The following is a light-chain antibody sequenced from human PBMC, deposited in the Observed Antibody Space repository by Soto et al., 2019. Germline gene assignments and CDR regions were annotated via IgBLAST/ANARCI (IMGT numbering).Light chain of an antibody. J-gene: IGKJ1*01. CDR1: ETVNKN. CDR2: GAS. Sequence: VMTQSPATLSVSPGERTTLSCMASETVNKNLAWYPQQPGQAPRRIMFGASTRATGFPARFSGGGSGTEFTLTSSSLQSEEFAVFYLQQYNMCPGTFVQGTKVEI. V-gene: IGKV3-15*01. CDR3: QQYNMCPGT.